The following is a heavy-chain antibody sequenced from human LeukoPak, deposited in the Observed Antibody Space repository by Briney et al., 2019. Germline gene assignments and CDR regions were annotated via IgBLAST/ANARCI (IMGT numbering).Heavy chain of an antibody. V-gene: IGHV3-53*01. CDR1: GFTVSSDY. CDR3: ASHKSDSNGWYHFDS. Sequence: GGSLRLSCAASGFTVSSDYMSWVRQAPGKGLEWVSIIDSGGSTSYTDSVKGRFTISGDSSTNTLYLQMNSLRVEDTAVYFCASHKSDSNGWYHFDSWGQGTLVTVSS. J-gene: IGHJ4*02. D-gene: IGHD6-19*01. CDR2: IDSGGST.